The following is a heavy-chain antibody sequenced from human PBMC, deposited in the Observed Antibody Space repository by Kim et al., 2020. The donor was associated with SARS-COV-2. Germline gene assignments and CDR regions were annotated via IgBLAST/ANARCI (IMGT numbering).Heavy chain of an antibody. V-gene: IGHV4-34*01. J-gene: IGHJ4*02. CDR2: INHSGST. D-gene: IGHD2-21*01. CDR3: ARGPVARYYFDY. Sequence: SETLSLTCAVYGGSFSGYYWSWIRQPPGKGLEWIGEINHSGSTNYNPSLKSRVTISVDTSKNQFSLKLSSVTAADTAVYYCARGPVARYYFDYWGQGTLVTVSS. CDR1: GGSFSGYY.